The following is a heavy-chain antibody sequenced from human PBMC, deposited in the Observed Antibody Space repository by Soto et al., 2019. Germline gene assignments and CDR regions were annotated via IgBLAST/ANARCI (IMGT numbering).Heavy chain of an antibody. V-gene: IGHV3-21*01. CDR1: GFTFSSYS. CDR3: ARDRGCGGDCYPGGAFDI. J-gene: IGHJ3*02. Sequence: EVQLVESGGGLVKPGGSLRLSCAASGFTFSSYSRNWVRQAPGKGLEWVSSISSSSSYIYYADSVKGRFTISRDNAKNSLYLQMNSLRAEDTAVYYCARDRGCGGDCYPGGAFDIWGQGTMVTVSS. CDR2: ISSSSSYI. D-gene: IGHD2-21*02.